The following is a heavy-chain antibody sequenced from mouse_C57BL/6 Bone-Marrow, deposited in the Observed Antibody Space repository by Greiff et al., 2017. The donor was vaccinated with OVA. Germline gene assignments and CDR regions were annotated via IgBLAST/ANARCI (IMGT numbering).Heavy chain of an antibody. J-gene: IGHJ1*03. CDR2: IWSGGST. V-gene: IGHV2-2*01. CDR1: GFSLTSYG. D-gene: IGHD2-5*01. Sequence: VQLVESGPGLVQPSQRLSITCTVSGFSLTSYGVHWVRQSPGKGLEWLGVIWSGGSTDYNAAFISRLSISKDNSKSQVFFKMNSLQADDTAIYYCARKDSNYPYFDVWGTGTTVTVSS. CDR3: ARKDSNYPYFDV.